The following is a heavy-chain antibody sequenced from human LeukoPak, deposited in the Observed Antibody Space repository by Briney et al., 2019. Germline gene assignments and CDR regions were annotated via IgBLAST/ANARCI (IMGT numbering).Heavy chain of an antibody. J-gene: IGHJ6*03. V-gene: IGHV4-61*02. D-gene: IGHD3-22*01. Sequence: SETLSLTCTVPGGSISSGSYYWSWIRQPAGKGLEWIGRIYTSGSTNYNPSLKSRVTISVDTSKNQFSLKLSSVTAADTAVYYCARTQEGGYFDYYYYMDVWGKGTTVTVSS. CDR3: ARTQEGGYFDYYYYMDV. CDR1: GGSISSGSYY. CDR2: IYTSGST.